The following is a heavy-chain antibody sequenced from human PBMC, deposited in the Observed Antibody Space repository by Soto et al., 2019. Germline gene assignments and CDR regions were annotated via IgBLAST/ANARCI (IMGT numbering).Heavy chain of an antibody. V-gene: IGHV3-23*01. CDR1: GFTFSSYA. Sequence: GGSLRLSCAASGFTFSSYAMSWVRQAPGKGLEWVSAISGSGGSTYYADSVKGRFTISRENSKNTLYLQMNSLRAEDTAVYYCAKDYQPPPLWFGELLGSEYYMDVWGKGTTVTVSS. CDR3: AKDYQPPPLWFGELLGSEYYMDV. CDR2: ISGSGGST. J-gene: IGHJ6*03. D-gene: IGHD3-10*01.